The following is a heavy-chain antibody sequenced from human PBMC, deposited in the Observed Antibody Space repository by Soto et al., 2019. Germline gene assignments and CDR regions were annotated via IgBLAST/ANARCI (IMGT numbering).Heavy chain of an antibody. D-gene: IGHD3-22*01. CDR2: ISACNGNT. CDR3: AREMPPPYYYDSSGYPLDY. J-gene: IGHJ4*02. V-gene: IGHV1-18*04. CDR1: GYTFTSYG. Sequence: LKVSCKASGYTFTSYGISWVRQAPGQGLEWMGWISACNGNTNYAQKLQGRVTMTTDTSTSTAYMELRSLRSDDTAVYYCAREMPPPYYYDSSGYPLDYWGQGTLVTVS.